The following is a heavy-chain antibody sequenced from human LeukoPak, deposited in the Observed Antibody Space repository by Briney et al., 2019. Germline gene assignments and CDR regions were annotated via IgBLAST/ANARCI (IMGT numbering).Heavy chain of an antibody. CDR3: AKVVSGSYFFDY. Sequence: GGSLRLSCVDSGFTFTNAWMSWVRQAPGKGLEWIGRIKSKTDGETTNYAEPVRGRFTISRDDSKSAVYLQMNSLRAEDTAVYYCAKVVSGSYFFDYWGQGTLVTVSS. J-gene: IGHJ4*02. CDR2: IKSKTDGETT. D-gene: IGHD1-26*01. V-gene: IGHV3-15*01. CDR1: GFTFTNAW.